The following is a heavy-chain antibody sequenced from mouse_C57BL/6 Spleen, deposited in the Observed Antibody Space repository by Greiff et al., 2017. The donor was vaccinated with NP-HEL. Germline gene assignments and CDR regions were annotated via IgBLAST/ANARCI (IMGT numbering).Heavy chain of an antibody. CDR3: ARSLTGGYFDY. Sequence: VQLQQSGAELARPGASVKMSCKASGYTFTSYTMHWVKQRPGQGLEWIGYINPSSGYTKYNQKFKDKATLTADKSSSTAYMQLSSLTSEDSAVYYCARSLTGGYFDYWGQGTTLTVSS. CDR1: GYTFTSYT. D-gene: IGHD4-1*01. CDR2: INPSSGYT. V-gene: IGHV1-4*01. J-gene: IGHJ2*01.